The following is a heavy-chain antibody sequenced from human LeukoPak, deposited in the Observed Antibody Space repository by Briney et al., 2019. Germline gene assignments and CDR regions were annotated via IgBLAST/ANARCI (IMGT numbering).Heavy chain of an antibody. Sequence: SETLSLTCTVSGGSISSYYWSWIRQPPGKGLEWLGYIYYSGSTNYNPSLKSRVTISVDTSKHQLSLKLSSVTAADTAVYYCARHGGYSGYDNWGQGTLVTVSS. CDR2: IYYSGST. CDR1: GGSISSYY. CDR3: ARHGGYSGYDN. J-gene: IGHJ4*02. V-gene: IGHV4-59*08. D-gene: IGHD5-12*01.